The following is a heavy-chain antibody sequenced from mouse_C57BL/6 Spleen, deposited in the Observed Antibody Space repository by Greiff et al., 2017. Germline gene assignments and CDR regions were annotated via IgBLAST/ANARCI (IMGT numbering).Heavy chain of an antibody. CDR1: GFTFTDYY. J-gene: IGHJ3*01. V-gene: IGHV7-3*01. Sequence: DVKLVESGGGLVQPGGSLSLSCAASGFTFTDYYMSWVRQPPGKALEWLGFIRNKANGYTTEYSASVKGRFTISRDNSQSILYLQMNALRAEDSATYYCARSGSSYEAWFAYWGQGTLVTVSA. D-gene: IGHD1-1*01. CDR3: ARSGSSYEAWFAY. CDR2: IRNKANGYTT.